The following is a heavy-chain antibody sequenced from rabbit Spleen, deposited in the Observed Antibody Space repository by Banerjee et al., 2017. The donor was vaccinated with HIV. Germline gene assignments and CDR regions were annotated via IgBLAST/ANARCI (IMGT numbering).Heavy chain of an antibody. Sequence: QEQLVESGGGLVQPEGSLTLTCKASGFSFSSAYWICWVRQAPGKGPEWIACIDAGRNGKSYYASWAKGRFTITRGASLNTVTLQLNSLTAADTATYFCARDDDGGAFYFNLWGQGTLVTVS. D-gene: IGHD2-1*01. CDR1: GFSFSSAYW. V-gene: IGHV1S45*01. J-gene: IGHJ4*01. CDR2: IDAGRNGKS. CDR3: ARDDDGGAFYFNL.